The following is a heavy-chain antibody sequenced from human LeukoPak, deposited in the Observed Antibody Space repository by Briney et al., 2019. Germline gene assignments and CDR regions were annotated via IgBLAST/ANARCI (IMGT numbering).Heavy chain of an antibody. J-gene: IGHJ6*04. D-gene: IGHD5-12*01. CDR1: GDSVSSNSAA. CDR3: ARDYRSGYDTYYYYYGMDV. CDR2: TYYRSKWYN. Sequence: SQTLSLTCAISGDSVSSNSAAWNWISQSPSRGLEWLGRTYYRSKWYNDYAVSVKSRITINPDTSKNQFSLQLNSVTPEDTAVYYCARDYRSGYDTYYYYYGMDVWGKGTTVTVSS. V-gene: IGHV6-1*01.